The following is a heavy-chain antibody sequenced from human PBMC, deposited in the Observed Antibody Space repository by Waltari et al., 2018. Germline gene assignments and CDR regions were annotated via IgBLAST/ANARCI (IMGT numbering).Heavy chain of an antibody. CDR1: GGTFSSYA. D-gene: IGHD5-18*01. CDR3: ASETMYVDTAMVTFGY. V-gene: IGHV1-69*01. CDR2: IIPIFGTA. J-gene: IGHJ4*02. Sequence: QVQLVQSGAEVKKPGSSVKVSCKASGGTFSSYAISWVRQAPGQGLGWMGGIIPIFGTANYAQKFQGRVTSTADESTSTAYMELSSLRSEDTAVYYCASETMYVDTAMVTFGYWGQGTLVTVSS.